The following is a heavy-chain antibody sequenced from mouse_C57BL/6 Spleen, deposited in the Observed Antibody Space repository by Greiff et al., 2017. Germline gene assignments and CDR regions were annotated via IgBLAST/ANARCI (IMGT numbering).Heavy chain of an antibody. D-gene: IGHD4-1*01. CDR1: GYTFTSYW. Sequence: QVQLQQPGAELVRPGSSVKLSCKASGYTFTSYWMHWVKQRPIQGLEWIGNIDPSDSETHYNQKFKDKATLTVDKSSITAYMQLISLTSEDSAVYYCARGAGTGDYFDYWGQGTTLTVSS. J-gene: IGHJ2*01. V-gene: IGHV1-52*01. CDR2: IDPSDSET. CDR3: ARGAGTGDYFDY.